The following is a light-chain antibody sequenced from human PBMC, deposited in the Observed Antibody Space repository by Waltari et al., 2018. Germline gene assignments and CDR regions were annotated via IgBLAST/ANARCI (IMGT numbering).Light chain of an antibody. V-gene: IGLV7-43*01. CDR1: TAAVTIPSS. CDR2: STD. Sequence: QTVVTQEPSLTVSPGGTVPLPCAPSTAAVTIPSSPNWFQQKPGQAPRPLIYSTDKKHSWTPARFSGSLLGGKAALTVSDVQPEDEADFYCLLYYGGAWVFGGGTKLTVL. CDR3: LLYYGGAWV. J-gene: IGLJ3*02.